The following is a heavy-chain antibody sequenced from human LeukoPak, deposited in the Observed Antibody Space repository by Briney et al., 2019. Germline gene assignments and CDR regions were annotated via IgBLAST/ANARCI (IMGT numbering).Heavy chain of an antibody. CDR3: ARAEDYYYDSGGYYAPFDY. V-gene: IGHV1-46*01. CDR2: INPSGGST. D-gene: IGHD3-22*01. Sequence: GASVKVSCKASGYTFTSYYMHWVRQAPGQGLEWMGIINPSGGSTSYAQKFQGRVTMTRDTSTSTVYMELSSLRSEDTAVYYCARAEDYYYDSGGYYAPFDYWGQGTLVTVSS. CDR1: GYTFTSYY. J-gene: IGHJ4*02.